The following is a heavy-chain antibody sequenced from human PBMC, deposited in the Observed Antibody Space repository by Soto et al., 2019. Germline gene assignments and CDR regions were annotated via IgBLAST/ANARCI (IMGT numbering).Heavy chain of an antibody. D-gene: IGHD6-6*01. CDR1: GFTFSSYA. Sequence: QVQLVESGGGVVQPGRSLSLSCAASGFTFSSYAMQWVRQAPGKGLEWVAVISYDGSNKYYADSVKGRFTISRHNSKNTLYLQMNSLTAEDTAVYYCARESSIAARPNGFGYRGQGTLVTVSS. CDR2: ISYDGSNK. V-gene: IGHV3-30-3*01. J-gene: IGHJ4*02. CDR3: ARESSIAARPNGFGY.